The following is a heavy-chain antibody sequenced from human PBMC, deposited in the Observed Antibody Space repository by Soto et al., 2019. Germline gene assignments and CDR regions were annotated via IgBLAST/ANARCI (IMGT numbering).Heavy chain of an antibody. J-gene: IGHJ4*02. CDR1: GLTFSSYG. Sequence: PGGSLRLSCAASGLTFSSYGMHWVRQAPGKGLEWVAVISYDGSNKYYADSVKGRFTISRDNSKNTLYLQMNSLRAEDTAVYYCAKDPDYDFWSGYFDYWGQGTLVTVSS. D-gene: IGHD3-3*01. CDR2: ISYDGSNK. V-gene: IGHV3-30*18. CDR3: AKDPDYDFWSGYFDY.